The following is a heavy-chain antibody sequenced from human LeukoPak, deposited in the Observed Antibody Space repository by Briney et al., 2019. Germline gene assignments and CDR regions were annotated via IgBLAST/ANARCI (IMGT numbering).Heavy chain of an antibody. CDR2: FNPNSGGT. D-gene: IGHD6-19*01. J-gene: IGHJ4*02. CDR1: GYTFTGYY. CDR3: ARDSRRYSSGWYHY. V-gene: IGHV1-2*02. Sequence: ASVKVSCKASGYTFTGYYMHWVRQAPGQGLEWMGWFNPNSGGTNYAQKFQGRVTMTRDTSISTAYMELSRLRSADTAVYYCARDSRRYSSGWYHYWGQGTLVTVSS.